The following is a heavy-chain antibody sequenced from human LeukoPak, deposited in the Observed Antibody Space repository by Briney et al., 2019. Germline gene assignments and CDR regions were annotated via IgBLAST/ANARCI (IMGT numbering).Heavy chain of an antibody. CDR3: AGRYYYGSGSYVDY. CDR2: INHSGST. Sequence: PSETLSLTCAVYGGSFSGYYWSWIRQPPGKGQEWIGEINHSGSTNYNPSLKSRVTISVDTSKNQFSLKLSSVTAADTAVYYCAGRYYYGSGSYVDYWGQGTLVTVSS. D-gene: IGHD3-10*01. V-gene: IGHV4-34*01. CDR1: GGSFSGYY. J-gene: IGHJ4*02.